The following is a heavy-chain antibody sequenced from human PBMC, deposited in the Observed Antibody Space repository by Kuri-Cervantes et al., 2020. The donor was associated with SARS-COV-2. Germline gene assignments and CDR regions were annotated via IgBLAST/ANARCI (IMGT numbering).Heavy chain of an antibody. CDR3: ARDPPRGYSPIPSLRY. CDR2: INHSGST. CDR1: GGSFSGYY. Sequence: SQTLSLTCAVYGGSFSGYYWSWIRQPPGEGLEWIGEINHSGSTNYNPSLKSRVTISVDTSKNQFSLKLSSVTAADTAVYYCARDPPRGYSPIPSLRYWGQGTLVTVSS. D-gene: IGHD5-18*01. V-gene: IGHV4-34*01. J-gene: IGHJ4*02.